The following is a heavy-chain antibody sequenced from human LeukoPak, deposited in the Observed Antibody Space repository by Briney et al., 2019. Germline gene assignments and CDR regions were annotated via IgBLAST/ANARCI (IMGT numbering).Heavy chain of an antibody. Sequence: SETLSLTCAVYGGSFSGYYWSWIRQPPGKGLEWIGYIYYSGSTNYNPSLKSRVTISVDTSKNQFSLKLSSVTAADTAVYYCAREYPDAFDIWGQGTMVTVSS. D-gene: IGHD2-2*01. CDR1: GGSFSGYY. CDR2: IYYSGST. J-gene: IGHJ3*02. CDR3: AREYPDAFDI. V-gene: IGHV4-59*01.